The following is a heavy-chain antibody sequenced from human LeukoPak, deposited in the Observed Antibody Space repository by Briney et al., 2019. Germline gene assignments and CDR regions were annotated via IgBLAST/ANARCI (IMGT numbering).Heavy chain of an antibody. D-gene: IGHD3-10*01. Sequence: GSLRLSCAASGFTFSDYYMSWIRQPPGKGLEWIGSIYYSGSTYYNPSLKSRVTISVDTSKNQFSLKLSSVTAADTAVYYCARDRWFGDFDYWGQGTLVTVSS. CDR3: ARDRWFGDFDY. J-gene: IGHJ4*02. CDR2: IYYSGST. V-gene: IGHV4-38-2*02. CDR1: GFTFSDYY.